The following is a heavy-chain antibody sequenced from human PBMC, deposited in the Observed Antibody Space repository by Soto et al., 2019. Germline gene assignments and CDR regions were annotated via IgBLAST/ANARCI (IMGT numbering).Heavy chain of an antibody. Sequence: ASVKLYCTASGGTFSSYAISWVRQAPGQGLEWMGGIIPIFGTANYAQKFQGRVTITADESTSTAYMELSSLRSEDTAVYYCARVIQGYYGSGSYYNPKSAFDVWGQGTMVTVSS. V-gene: IGHV1-69*01. CDR1: GGTFSSYA. CDR3: ARVIQGYYGSGSYYNPKSAFDV. D-gene: IGHD3-10*01. J-gene: IGHJ3*01. CDR2: IIPIFGTA.